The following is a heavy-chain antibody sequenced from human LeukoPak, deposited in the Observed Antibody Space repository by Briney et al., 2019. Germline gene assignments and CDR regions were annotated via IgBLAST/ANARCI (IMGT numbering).Heavy chain of an antibody. J-gene: IGHJ4*02. CDR1: GFTFSSYE. CDR3: AKGEYHQDGIGENRFDN. V-gene: IGHV3-48*03. D-gene: IGHD5-24*01. CDR2: ISSSDSTI. Sequence: GGSLRLSCAASGFTFSSYEMHWVRQAPGKGLEWVSYISSSDSTIYYADSVKGRFTISRDNAKNSLYLQMNSLRAEDTAVYYCAKGEYHQDGIGENRFDNWGQGALVTVSS.